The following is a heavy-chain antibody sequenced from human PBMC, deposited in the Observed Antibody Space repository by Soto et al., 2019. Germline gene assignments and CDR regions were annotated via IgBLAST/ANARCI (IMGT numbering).Heavy chain of an antibody. Sequence: GGSLRLSCVASGFTFSSYGMHWVRQAPGKGLEWVAVISYDGSNKYYADSVKGRFTISRDNSKNTLYLQMNSLRAEDTAVYYCAKDPLPGVVYASYFDYWGQGTLVTVSS. CDR1: GFTFSSYG. CDR3: AKDPLPGVVYASYFDY. J-gene: IGHJ4*02. CDR2: ISYDGSNK. D-gene: IGHD2-8*02. V-gene: IGHV3-30*18.